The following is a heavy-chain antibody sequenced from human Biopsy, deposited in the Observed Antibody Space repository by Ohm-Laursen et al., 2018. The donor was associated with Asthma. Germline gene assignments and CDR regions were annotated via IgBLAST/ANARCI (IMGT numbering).Heavy chain of an antibody. V-gene: IGHV1-18*01. D-gene: IGHD3-10*01. Sequence: ASVKVSCKASGYTFNSAGITWVRQAPGQGLEWMGWISVYNGNTKVAQKLQDRVTMITDTSTSTAYMELRSLRSDDTAVYFCARAVDYSHYYGIDVWGQGTMVTVS. CDR3: ARAVDYSHYYGIDV. CDR1: GYTFNSAG. CDR2: ISVYNGNT. J-gene: IGHJ6*02.